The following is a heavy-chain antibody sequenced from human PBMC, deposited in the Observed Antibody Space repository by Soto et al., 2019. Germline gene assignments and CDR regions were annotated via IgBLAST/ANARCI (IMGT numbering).Heavy chain of an antibody. Sequence: QVYVVESGGGVVQPGRSLTLSCVVSGFTFSGHAMHWVRQAPGKGLEWVAIVSSDGSRRFYGESVEGRFSISRDNSRNTLFLQMRSLRTEDTAVYYCARGGGVGGTLGLPSGDEYWGQETLGTVSS. D-gene: IGHD1-26*01. J-gene: IGHJ4*02. CDR1: GFTFSGHA. CDR2: VSSDGSRR. V-gene: IGHV3-30*03. CDR3: ARGGGVGGTLGLPSGDEY.